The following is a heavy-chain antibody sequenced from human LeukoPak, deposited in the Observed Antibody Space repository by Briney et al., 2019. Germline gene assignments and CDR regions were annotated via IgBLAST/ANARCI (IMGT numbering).Heavy chain of an antibody. Sequence: GGSLRLSCSASGFTFSSNVMHWVRQAPGKGLEYVSAISSSGGSTFYSDSVKGRFTISRDNSKNTLNLQMSSLRTEDTAVYYCLKPYDYWGQGTLVTVSS. CDR2: ISSSGGST. V-gene: IGHV3-64D*06. CDR3: LKPYDY. CDR1: GFTFSSNV. J-gene: IGHJ4*02.